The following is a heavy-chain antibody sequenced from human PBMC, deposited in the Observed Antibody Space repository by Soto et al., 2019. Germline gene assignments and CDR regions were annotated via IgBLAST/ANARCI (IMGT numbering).Heavy chain of an antibody. CDR1: GFTFSSYA. Sequence: SLRLSCAASGFTFSSYAMHWVRQAPGKGLEWVAVISYDGSNKYYADSVKGRFTISRDNSKNTLYLQMNSLRAEDTAVYYCARDVDYYGSGSYYLYYYYGMDVWGQGTTVTVSS. CDR2: ISYDGSNK. CDR3: ARDVDYYGSGSYYLYYYYGMDV. V-gene: IGHV3-30-3*01. J-gene: IGHJ6*02. D-gene: IGHD3-10*01.